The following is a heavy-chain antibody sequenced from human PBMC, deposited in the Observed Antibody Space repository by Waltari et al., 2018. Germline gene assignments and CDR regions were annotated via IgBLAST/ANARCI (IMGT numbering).Heavy chain of an antibody. V-gene: IGHV1-69-2*01. CDR3: ATAPYYYDSSARQGAFDI. CDR2: VDPEDGET. D-gene: IGHD3-22*01. J-gene: IGHJ3*02. CDR1: GYTFTDYY. Sequence: EVQLVQSGAEVKKPGATVKISCKASGYTFTDYYMHWVQQAPGKGLEWMGRVDPEDGETIYAEKVQGRVTITADTSTDTAYMELSSLRSEDTAVYYCATAPYYYDSSARQGAFDIWGQGTMVTVSS.